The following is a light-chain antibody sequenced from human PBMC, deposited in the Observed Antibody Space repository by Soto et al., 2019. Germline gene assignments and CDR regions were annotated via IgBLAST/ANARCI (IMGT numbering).Light chain of an antibody. CDR3: SSYGSNYNVV. CDR2: EVN. CDR1: SSDVGGYNR. Sequence: QSVLTQPRSVSGSPGQSVTISCTGSSSDVGGYNRVSWYQQPPGTAPKLMLYEVNNRPSGVPDRFSGSKSGNTASLTISGLQAEDEASYYCSSYGSNYNVVFGRGTKLTVL. V-gene: IGLV2-11*01. J-gene: IGLJ2*01.